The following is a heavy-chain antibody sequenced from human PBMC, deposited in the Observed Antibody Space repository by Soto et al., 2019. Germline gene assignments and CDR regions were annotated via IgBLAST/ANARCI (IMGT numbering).Heavy chain of an antibody. CDR2: IDPSDSYT. D-gene: IGHD2-2*01. CDR3: ARQRTSANYYYYYGMDV. Sequence: PGESLNISCKGSGYSFTSYFISWVRQMPGKGLEWMGRIDPSDSYTNYSPSFQGHVTISADKSISTAYLQWSSLKASDTAMYYCARQRTSANYYYYYGMDVWGQGTTVTVSS. J-gene: IGHJ6*02. V-gene: IGHV5-10-1*01. CDR1: GYSFTSYF.